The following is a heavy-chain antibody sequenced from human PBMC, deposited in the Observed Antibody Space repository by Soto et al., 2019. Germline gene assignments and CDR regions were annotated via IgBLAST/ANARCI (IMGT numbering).Heavy chain of an antibody. CDR3: ARGQMASDY. CDR1: GFTFSTYS. Sequence: PGGSLRLSCAASGFTFSTYSMNWVRQAPGKGLEWVSSISSSSSYIYYADSVKGRLTISRDNAKNSLYLQMNSLRAEDTAVYYCARGQMASDYWGQGTLVTVSS. D-gene: IGHD5-12*01. V-gene: IGHV3-21*01. J-gene: IGHJ4*02. CDR2: ISSSSSYI.